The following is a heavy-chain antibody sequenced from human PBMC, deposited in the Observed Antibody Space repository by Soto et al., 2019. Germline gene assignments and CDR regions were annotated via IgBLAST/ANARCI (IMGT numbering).Heavy chain of an antibody. Sequence: GGSLRLFCAASGFTFSSYAMHWVRQAPGKGLEWVAVISYDGSNKYYADSVKGRFTISRDNSKNTLYLQMNSLRAEDTAVYYCARAPAPYLYYAFWSGYYYYYGMDVWGQGTTVTVSS. V-gene: IGHV3-30-3*01. CDR2: ISYDGSNK. D-gene: IGHD3-3*01. CDR3: ARAPAPYLYYAFWSGYYYYYGMDV. CDR1: GFTFSSYA. J-gene: IGHJ6*02.